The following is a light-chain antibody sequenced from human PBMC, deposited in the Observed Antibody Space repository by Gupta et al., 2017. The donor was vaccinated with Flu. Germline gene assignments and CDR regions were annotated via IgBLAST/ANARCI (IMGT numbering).Light chain of an antibody. J-gene: IGKJ1*01. Sequence: DIVMTQSPDSLAVSLGERATINCKSSQSLLYSSNNKNYLAWYQQEPGQPPKLLFYWASTREPGVPDRFSGSGSGTDFTLTISSLQAEDVAVYFCQQYSSSPRTFGQGTKVEIK. V-gene: IGKV4-1*01. CDR3: QQYSSSPRT. CDR2: WAS. CDR1: QSLLYSSNNKNY.